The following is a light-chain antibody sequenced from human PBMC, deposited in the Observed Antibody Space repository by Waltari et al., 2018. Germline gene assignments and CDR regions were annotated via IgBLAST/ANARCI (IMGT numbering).Light chain of an antibody. CDR2: DES. CDR1: DIGSKS. J-gene: IGLJ3*02. V-gene: IGLV3-21*01. CDR3: QVWDSTSDHRV. Sequence: SYVLTQPPSLSVAPGKTARITWWGNDIGSKSVHWYQQRPGQAPVLVVYDESGRPSGIPERFSGSNSGNAVTLTISGVEAGDEADYYCQVWDSTSDHRVFGGGTKLTVL.